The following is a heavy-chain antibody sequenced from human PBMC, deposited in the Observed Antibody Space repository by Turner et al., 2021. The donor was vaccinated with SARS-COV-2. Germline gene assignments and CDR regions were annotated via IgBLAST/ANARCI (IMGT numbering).Heavy chain of an antibody. J-gene: IGHJ4*02. Sequence: QVQLVESGGGVVQPGRSLRPSGAASGFPFSSYGMHWVRQAPGKGLEWVAVIWFDGSNKYYADSVKGRFTISRDNSKNTLYLQMNSLRAEDTAVYYCARDRAFGDSSGRDYWGQGTLVTVSS. CDR3: ARDRAFGDSSGRDY. CDR1: GFPFSSYG. V-gene: IGHV3-33*01. CDR2: IWFDGSNK. D-gene: IGHD3-22*01.